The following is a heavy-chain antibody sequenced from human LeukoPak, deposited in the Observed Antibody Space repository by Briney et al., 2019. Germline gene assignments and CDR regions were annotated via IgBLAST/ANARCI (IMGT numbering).Heavy chain of an antibody. J-gene: IGHJ6*02. Sequence: GGSLRLSCAASGFTFSSYSMNWVRQAPGKGLEWVSYISSSSSTIYYADPVKGRFTISRDNAKNSLYLQMNSLRAEDTAVYYCARFPGYDYYYGMDVWGQGTTVTVSS. V-gene: IGHV3-48*01. D-gene: IGHD2-15*01. CDR2: ISSSSSTI. CDR3: ARFPGYDYYYGMDV. CDR1: GFTFSSYS.